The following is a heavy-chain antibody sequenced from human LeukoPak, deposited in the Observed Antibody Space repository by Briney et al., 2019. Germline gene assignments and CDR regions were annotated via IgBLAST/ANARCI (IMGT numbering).Heavy chain of an antibody. Sequence: GGSLRLSCAASGFTFSSYEMNWVRQAPGKGLEWVSYISSSGSTIYYADSVKGRFTISRDNAKNSLYLQMNGLRAEDTAVYYCAREGPTFNFDYWGQGTLVTVSS. CDR3: AREGPTFNFDY. D-gene: IGHD5-24*01. V-gene: IGHV3-48*03. J-gene: IGHJ4*02. CDR2: ISSSGSTI. CDR1: GFTFSSYE.